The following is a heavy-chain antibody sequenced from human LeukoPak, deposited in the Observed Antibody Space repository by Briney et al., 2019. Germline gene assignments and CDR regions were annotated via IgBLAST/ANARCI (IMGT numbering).Heavy chain of an antibody. CDR1: GGSISSSSYY. D-gene: IGHD6-13*01. CDR3: ARTCSSWYPNGCFDP. Sequence: SETLSLTCTVSGGSISSSSYYWGWIRQPPGKGLEWIGSIYYSGSTYYNPSLKSRVTISVDTSKNQFSLKLSSVTAADTAVYYCARTCSSWYPNGCFDPWGQGTLVTVSS. V-gene: IGHV4-39*01. CDR2: IYYSGST. J-gene: IGHJ5*02.